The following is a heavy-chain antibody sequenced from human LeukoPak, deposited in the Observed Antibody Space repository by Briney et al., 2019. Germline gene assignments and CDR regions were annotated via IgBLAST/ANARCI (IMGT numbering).Heavy chain of an antibody. CDR3: ARGPYCNGGNCYYPEYYLDY. D-gene: IGHD2-15*01. CDR1: GGSISSYY. Sequence: SETLSLTCTVSGGSISSYYWSWIRQSPGKGLEWIGRIYTSGSTNYNPSLKSRVTISVDTSKNQFSLKLSSVTAADTAVYYCARGPYCNGGNCYYPEYYLDYWGQGTLVMVSS. J-gene: IGHJ4*02. V-gene: IGHV4-4*07. CDR2: IYTSGST.